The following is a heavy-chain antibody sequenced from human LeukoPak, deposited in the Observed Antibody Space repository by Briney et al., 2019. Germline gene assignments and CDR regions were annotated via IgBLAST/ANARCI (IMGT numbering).Heavy chain of an antibody. Sequence: SETLSLTCTVSGDSISNYCWTWIRQPPRKGLAWIGGFCNSGSTTYNPSLTSRVTISVDTSKNQFSLKLSSGTAADTAVYYCARLTRFGLDWYFDLWGRGTLVTVSS. CDR2: FCNSGST. V-gene: IGHV4-59*08. CDR3: ARLTRFGLDWYFDL. J-gene: IGHJ2*01. D-gene: IGHD1-1*01. CDR1: GDSISNYC.